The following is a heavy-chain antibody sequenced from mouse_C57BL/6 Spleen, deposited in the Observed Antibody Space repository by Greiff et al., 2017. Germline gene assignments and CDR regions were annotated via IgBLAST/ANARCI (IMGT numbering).Heavy chain of an antibody. J-gene: IGHJ3*01. CDR3: AREYGNLFAY. V-gene: IGHV1-61*01. CDR1: GYTFTSYW. D-gene: IGHD2-10*02. Sequence: VQLQQPGAELVRPGSSVKLSCKASGYTFTSYWMDWVKQRPGQGLEWIGNIYPSDSETHYNQKFKDKATLTVDKSSSTAYMQLSSLTSEDSAVYYCAREYGNLFAYWGQGTPVTVSA. CDR2: IYPSDSET.